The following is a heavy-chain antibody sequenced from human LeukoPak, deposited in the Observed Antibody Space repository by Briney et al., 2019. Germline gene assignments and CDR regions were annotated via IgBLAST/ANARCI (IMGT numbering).Heavy chain of an antibody. CDR1: GFIFTDFY. V-gene: IGHV3-11*06. CDR2: ISPSSHDI. D-gene: IGHD1-26*01. J-gene: IGHJ4*02. CDR3: ARELVGASRPFDY. Sequence: GGSLRLSCAASGFIFTDFYMNWVRQAAGKGLEYIAYISPSSHDIIYADSVKGRFTISRDNAKNSLYLQMNSLRAEDTAAYYCARELVGASRPFDYWGQGTLVTVSS.